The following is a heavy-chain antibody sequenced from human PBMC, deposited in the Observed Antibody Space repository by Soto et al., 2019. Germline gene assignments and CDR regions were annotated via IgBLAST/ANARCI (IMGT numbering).Heavy chain of an antibody. CDR3: ARDRATIFGVVLYGMDV. CDR1: GYSFTSYG. Sequence: GASVKVSCKASGYSFTSYGISWVRQAPGQGLEWMGWISAYNGNTNCAQKLQGRVTMTTDTSTSTAYMELRGLRSDDTAVYYCARDRATIFGVVLYGMDVWGQGTTVTVSS. V-gene: IGHV1-18*01. J-gene: IGHJ6*02. D-gene: IGHD3-3*01. CDR2: ISAYNGNT.